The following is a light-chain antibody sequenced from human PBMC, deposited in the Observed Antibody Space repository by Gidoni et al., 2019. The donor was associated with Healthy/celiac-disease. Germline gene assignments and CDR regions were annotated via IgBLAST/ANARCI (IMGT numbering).Light chain of an antibody. J-gene: IGKJ4*01. V-gene: IGKV3-11*01. CDR3: QQRSNWPPLT. Sequence: EMVLTPSPATLSLSPGERATLSCRASQSVSSYLAWYQQKPGQAPRLLSYDASNRATGSPARFSGSGSGTDFTLIISSLEPEDFAVYYCQQRSNWPPLTFGGGTKVEIK. CDR1: QSVSSY. CDR2: DAS.